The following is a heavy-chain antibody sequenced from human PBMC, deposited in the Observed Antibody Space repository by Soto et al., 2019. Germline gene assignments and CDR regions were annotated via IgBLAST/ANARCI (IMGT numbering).Heavy chain of an antibody. V-gene: IGHV1-58*02. D-gene: IGHD2-15*01. Sequence: GASVKVSCKASGGTFSSYAISWVRQAPGQGLEWMGGIVVGSGNTNYAQKLQERVTITRDMSTSTAYMELSSLRSEDTAVYYCAAPYCSGGSCYPYAFDIWGQGTMVTVSS. CDR3: AAPYCSGGSCYPYAFDI. CDR1: GGTFSSYA. J-gene: IGHJ3*02. CDR2: IVVGSGNT.